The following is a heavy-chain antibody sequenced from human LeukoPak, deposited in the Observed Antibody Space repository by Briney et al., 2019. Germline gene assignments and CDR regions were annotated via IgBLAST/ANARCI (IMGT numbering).Heavy chain of an antibody. D-gene: IGHD6-19*01. J-gene: IGHJ4*02. CDR3: AMRFGSGWYAY. CDR1: GFTVSTNY. V-gene: IGHV3-53*01. Sequence: GGSLRLSCVASGFTVSTNYMSWVRQAPGKGLEWLSVIYSGGNTYYADSVKGRFTISGDNPKNTVYLQMNSLRAEDTAVYYCAMRFGSGWYAYWGQGTLVTVSS. CDR2: IYSGGNT.